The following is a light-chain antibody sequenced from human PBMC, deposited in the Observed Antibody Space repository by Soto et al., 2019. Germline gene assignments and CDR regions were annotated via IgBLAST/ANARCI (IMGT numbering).Light chain of an antibody. CDR1: SSNIGAGYD. CDR3: QSYDSSLSAFYV. CDR2: GNS. Sequence: QSLLTQPPSVYVAPGQMVTISCTGSSSNIGAGYDVHWYQQLPGTAPKLLIYGNSNRPSGVPDRFSGSKSGTSASLAITGLQAEDEAHYYCQSYDSSLSAFYVFGTGTKVTAL. J-gene: IGLJ1*01. V-gene: IGLV1-40*01.